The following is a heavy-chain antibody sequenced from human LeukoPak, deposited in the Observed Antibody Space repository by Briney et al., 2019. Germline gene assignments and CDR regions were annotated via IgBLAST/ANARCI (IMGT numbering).Heavy chain of an antibody. J-gene: IGHJ5*02. V-gene: IGHV3-23*01. CDR3: ARDNSRDYSVGGSAWWFDP. CDR1: GFTFSSYG. D-gene: IGHD1-26*01. CDR2: ISGSGGST. Sequence: GGSLRLSCAASGFTFSSYGMSWVRQAPGKGLEWVSAISGSGGSTYYADSVKGRFTISRDNSKNTLYLQMNSLRAEDTAVYYCARDNSRDYSVGGSAWWFDPWGQGTLVTVSS.